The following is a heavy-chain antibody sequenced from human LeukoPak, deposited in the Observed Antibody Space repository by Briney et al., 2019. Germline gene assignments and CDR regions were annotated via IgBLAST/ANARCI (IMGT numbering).Heavy chain of an antibody. J-gene: IGHJ3*02. D-gene: IGHD3-3*01. V-gene: IGHV4-59*01. CDR2: IYYSGST. Sequence: PSETLSLTCTVSGYSISSGYYWGWIRQPPGKGLEWIGYIYYSGSTNYNPSLKSRVTISVDTSKNQFSLKLSSVTAADTAVYYCARNVRFSSDAFDIWGQGTMVTVSS. CDR1: GYSISSGYY. CDR3: ARNVRFSSDAFDI.